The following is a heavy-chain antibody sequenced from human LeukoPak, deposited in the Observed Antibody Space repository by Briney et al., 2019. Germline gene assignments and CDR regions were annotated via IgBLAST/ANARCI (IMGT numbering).Heavy chain of an antibody. V-gene: IGHV4-39*07. CDR3: ARGTDMVRGVTSDY. CDR2: IYYSGST. CDR1: GGSISSSSYY. Sequence: PSETLSLTCTVSGGSISSSSYYWGWIRQPPGKGLEWIGSIYYSGSTYYNPSLKSRVTISVDTSKNQFSLKLSSVTAADTAVYYCARGTDMVRGVTSDYWGQGTLVTVSS. J-gene: IGHJ4*02. D-gene: IGHD3-10*01.